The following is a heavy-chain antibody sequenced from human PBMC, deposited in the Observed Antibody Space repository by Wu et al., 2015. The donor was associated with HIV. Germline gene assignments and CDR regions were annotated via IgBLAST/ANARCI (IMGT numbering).Heavy chain of an antibody. CDR2: ISAYNGNT. D-gene: IGHD5-24*01. J-gene: IGHJ1*01. Sequence: QVQLVQSGAEVKKPGASVKVSCKASGYTFTTYGISWVRQAPGQGLEWMGWISAYNGNTNYAQKLQGRVTMATDTSTNTAYMELRSLRSDDTAVYYCARDGDGYNYYLYFQHWGQGTLVTVSS. V-gene: IGHV1-18*01. CDR1: GYTFTTYG. CDR3: ARDGDGYNYYLYFQH.